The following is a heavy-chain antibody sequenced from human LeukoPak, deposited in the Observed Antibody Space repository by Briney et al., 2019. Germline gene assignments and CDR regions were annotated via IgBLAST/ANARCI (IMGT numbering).Heavy chain of an antibody. Sequence: PGGSLRHSCAASGFTVSSNYMSWVRQAPGKGLEWVSVIYSGGSTYYADSVKGRFTISRDNSKNTLYLQMNSLRAEDTAVYYCASWYYNEYYFDYWGQGTLVTVSS. V-gene: IGHV3-53*01. CDR2: IYSGGST. CDR3: ASWYYNEYYFDY. CDR1: GFTVSSNY. J-gene: IGHJ4*02. D-gene: IGHD2/OR15-2a*01.